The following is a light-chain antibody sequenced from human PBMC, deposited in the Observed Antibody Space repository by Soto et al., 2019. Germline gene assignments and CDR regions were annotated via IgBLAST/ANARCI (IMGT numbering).Light chain of an antibody. Sequence: EIVLTQSPATLSLSPGERATLSCRASQSISSYLAWYQQKPGQAPRLLVYDASNRATGIPARFSGTGSGTDFTLTISSLEPEDCAIYYCQQRSKWPLTFGGGTKVEIK. CDR1: QSISSY. V-gene: IGKV3-11*01. CDR3: QQRSKWPLT. CDR2: DAS. J-gene: IGKJ4*01.